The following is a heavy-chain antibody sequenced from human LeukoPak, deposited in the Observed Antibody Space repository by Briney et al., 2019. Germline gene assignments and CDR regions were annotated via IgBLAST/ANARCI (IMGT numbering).Heavy chain of an antibody. J-gene: IGHJ4*02. D-gene: IGHD5-24*01. Sequence: ASVKVSCKACGYTFIDHYIHWVRQAPGQGLEWMGWINPNSGDTNYSQKFQGRVTMTRDTSISTAYVELSRLRSDDTAMYYCAPSKPGLQPCCDYWGQGTLVTVSS. CDR3: APSKPGLQPCCDY. CDR2: INPNSGDT. CDR1: GYTFIDHY. V-gene: IGHV1-2*02.